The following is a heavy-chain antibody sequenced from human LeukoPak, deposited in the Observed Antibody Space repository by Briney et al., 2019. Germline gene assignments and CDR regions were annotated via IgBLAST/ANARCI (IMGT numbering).Heavy chain of an antibody. Sequence: GGSLRLSCAASGFIFSNYGMSWVRQAPGKGLEWVSDISDSAGTTNYADFVKGRFTISRDNSKNTLYLQMNSLRAEDTAVYYCAKSGGPRTLRYFDWSVDAFDIWAKGQWSPSLQ. CDR1: GFIFSNYG. J-gene: IGHJ3*02. V-gene: IGHV3-23*01. CDR3: AKSGGPRTLRYFDWSVDAFDI. D-gene: IGHD3-9*01. CDR2: ISDSAGTT.